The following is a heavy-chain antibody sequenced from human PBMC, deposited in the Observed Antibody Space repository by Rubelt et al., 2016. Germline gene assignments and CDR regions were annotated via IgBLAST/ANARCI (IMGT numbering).Heavy chain of an antibody. CDR2: IIPILGIA. D-gene: IGHD6-6*01. J-gene: IGHJ4*02. CDR3: ARSYSSSFKVDY. Sequence: QVQLVQSGAEVKKPGSSVKVSCKASGGTFSSYAISWVRQAPGQGLEWMGRIIPILGIANYAQKFQGRVTITADKSTSTAYMELSSLRSEDTAVYYCARSYSSSFKVDYWGQGTLVTVSS. CDR1: GGTFSSYA. V-gene: IGHV1-69*04.